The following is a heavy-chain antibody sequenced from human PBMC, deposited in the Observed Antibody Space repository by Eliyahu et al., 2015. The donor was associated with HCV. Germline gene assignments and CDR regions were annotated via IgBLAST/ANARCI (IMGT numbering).Heavy chain of an antibody. J-gene: IGHJ5*02. Sequence: QLQLQESGPGLVKPSETLSLTCTVSGGSISSSSYYXGWIRQPPGKGLEWIGSIYYSGSTYYNPSLKSRVTISVDTSKNQFSLKLSSVTAADTAVYYCARHDFFLKDIEVVPAAIVGFGYWFDPWGQGTLVTVSS. CDR2: IYYSGST. CDR1: GGSISSSSYY. D-gene: IGHD2-2*02. CDR3: ARHDFFLKDIEVVPAAIVGFGYWFDP. V-gene: IGHV4-39*01.